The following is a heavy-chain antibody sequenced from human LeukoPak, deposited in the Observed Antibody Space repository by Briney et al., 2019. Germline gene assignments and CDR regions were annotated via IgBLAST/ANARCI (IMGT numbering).Heavy chain of an antibody. J-gene: IGHJ4*02. Sequence: PSETLSLTCIVSGGSISSSSNYWGWIRQPPGKGLEWIGSIYYSGSTYYNPSLKSRVTISVDTSKNQFSLKLSSVTAADTAVYYCARDYGGSSPFDYWGQGTLVTVSS. V-gene: IGHV4-39*07. D-gene: IGHD4-23*01. CDR2: IYYSGST. CDR3: ARDYGGSSPFDY. CDR1: GGSISSSSNY.